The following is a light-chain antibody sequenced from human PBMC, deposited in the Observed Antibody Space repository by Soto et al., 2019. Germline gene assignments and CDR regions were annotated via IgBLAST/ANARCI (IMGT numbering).Light chain of an antibody. CDR1: QSVLYSSNNKNS. CDR3: KQYYSTPPS. Sequence: DIVMTQSPDSLAVSLGERATINCKSSQSVLYSSNNKNSVAWYQQKPGQTPKLLIYWASTRESGVPDRFSGSGSGTDFTLTISSMQAEDAAVYYGKQYYSTPPSCGQGPKVEIK. CDR2: WAS. V-gene: IGKV4-1*01. J-gene: IGKJ1*01.